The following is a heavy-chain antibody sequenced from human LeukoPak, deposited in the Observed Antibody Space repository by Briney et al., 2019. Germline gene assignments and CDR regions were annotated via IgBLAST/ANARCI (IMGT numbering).Heavy chain of an antibody. D-gene: IGHD2-15*01. J-gene: IGHJ5*02. CDR3: VYCSGGSCYSNGPWFDP. CDR2: ISGSGGST. V-gene: IGHV3-23*01. Sequence: GGSLRLSCAASGFTFSSYAMSWVRQAPGKGLEWVSAISGSGGSTYYADSVKGRFTISRDNVKNTLYLQMNSLRADDTALYYCVYCSGGSCYSNGPWFDPWGQGTLVTVSS. CDR1: GFTFSSYA.